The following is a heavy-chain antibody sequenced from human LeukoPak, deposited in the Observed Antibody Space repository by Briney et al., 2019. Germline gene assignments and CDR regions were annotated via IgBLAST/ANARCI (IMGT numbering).Heavy chain of an antibody. CDR2: ISYDGSNK. CDR1: GFTFSNYG. J-gene: IGHJ4*02. Sequence: GGSLRLSCAASGFTFSNYGMHWVRKAPGKGLEGVAVISYDGSNKYYADSVKGRFSISRDNSKNTLYLQMNSLRAEDTAVYYCAKEDGDYGDYFFDYWGQGTLVTVSS. CDR3: AKEDGDYGDYFFDY. D-gene: IGHD4-17*01. V-gene: IGHV3-30*18.